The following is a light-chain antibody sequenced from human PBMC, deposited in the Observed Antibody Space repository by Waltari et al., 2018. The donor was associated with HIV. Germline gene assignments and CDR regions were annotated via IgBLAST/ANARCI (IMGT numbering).Light chain of an antibody. CDR1: QSITSY. J-gene: IGKJ2*01. CDR2: PAS. CDR3: QQSYTTPYT. Sequence: DIQMTQSPSSLSASVGDRVTITCRASQSITSYLNWYQQRPGKAPNLLIYPASNLQSGVPSRFSGNGSGADFTLTISNLQPEDFATYSCQQSYTTPYTFGQGTKLEIK. V-gene: IGKV1-39*01.